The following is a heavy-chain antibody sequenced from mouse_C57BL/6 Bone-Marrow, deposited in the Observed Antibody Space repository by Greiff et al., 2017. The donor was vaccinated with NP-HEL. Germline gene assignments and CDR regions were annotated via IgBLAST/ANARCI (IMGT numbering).Heavy chain of an antibody. J-gene: IGHJ2*01. CDR2: ISNGGGST. Sequence: EVKLVESGGGLVQPGGSLKLSCAASGFTFSDYYMYWVRQTPEKRLEWVAYISNGGGSTYYQDTVKGRFTISRDNAKNTLYLQMSRLKSEDTAMYYCARQGYDYDYFDYWGQGTTLTVSS. CDR1: GFTFSDYY. CDR3: ARQGYDYDYFDY. D-gene: IGHD2-4*01. V-gene: IGHV5-12*01.